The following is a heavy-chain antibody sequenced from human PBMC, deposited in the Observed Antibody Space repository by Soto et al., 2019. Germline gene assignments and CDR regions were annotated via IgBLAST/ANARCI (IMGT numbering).Heavy chain of an antibody. J-gene: IGHJ5*02. D-gene: IGHD1-1*01. CDR1: GYTFTTYY. Sequence: ASVKVSCKASGYTFTTYYIHWVRQAPGQGLEWMGIINPSSGSAGYAQKFQVSVTMTRDTPTNTFYMELSSLRSEDTAVYYCARGLQLPFDPWGQGTLVTVSS. CDR3: ARGLQLPFDP. V-gene: IGHV1-46*01. CDR2: INPSSGSA.